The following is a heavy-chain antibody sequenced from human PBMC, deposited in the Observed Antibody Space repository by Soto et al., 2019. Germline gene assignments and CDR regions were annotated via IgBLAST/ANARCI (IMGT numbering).Heavy chain of an antibody. CDR2: IHSDGSST. J-gene: IGHJ3*01. D-gene: IGHD2-21*02. Sequence: EVQLVESEGGLGQRGGSLRLSCAASGFTFNYYWMHWVRQAPRQGLVWVSHIHSDGSSTTYADSVKGRFTISRDNAKNTLYLQMNSLRAEDTAVYYCARGDKGGFDLWGQGTTVTVSS. CDR1: GFTFNYYW. V-gene: IGHV3-74*01. CDR3: ARGDKGGFDL.